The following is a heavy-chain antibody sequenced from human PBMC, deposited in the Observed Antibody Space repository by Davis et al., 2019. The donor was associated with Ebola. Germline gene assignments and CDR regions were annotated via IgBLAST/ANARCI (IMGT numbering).Heavy chain of an antibody. V-gene: IGHV3-23*01. Sequence: LKISCAASGFTVSSNYMSWVRQAPGKGLEWVSAISGSGGSTYYADSVKGRFTISRDNSKNTLYLQMNSLRAEDTAVYYCAKDPAGALRGWFDPWGQGTLVTVSS. CDR1: GFTVSSNY. CDR3: AKDPAGALRGWFDP. CDR2: ISGSGGST. D-gene: IGHD4-17*01. J-gene: IGHJ5*02.